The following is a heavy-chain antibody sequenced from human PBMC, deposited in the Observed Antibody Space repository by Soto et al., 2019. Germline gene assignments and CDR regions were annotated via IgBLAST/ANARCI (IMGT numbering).Heavy chain of an antibody. Sequence: PGESLKISCSGSGYSFTSYWIAWVRQMPGKGLEWMGMVYPGDSDTRYSPFFQGQVTISVDKSITTAYLQWSSLKASDTAIYYCARFYGDFSWYFDYWGQGTLVTVSS. CDR1: GYSFTSYW. J-gene: IGHJ4*02. CDR3: ARFYGDFSWYFDY. D-gene: IGHD4-17*01. V-gene: IGHV5-51*01. CDR2: VYPGDSDT.